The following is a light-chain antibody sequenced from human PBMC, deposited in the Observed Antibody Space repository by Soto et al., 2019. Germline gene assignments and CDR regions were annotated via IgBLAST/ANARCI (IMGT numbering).Light chain of an antibody. J-gene: IGKJ1*01. CDR3: HQYVASPPSWT. Sequence: EIVLTQSPGTLSLSPGERATLSCRSSQSVSSGYLAWYQQKPGQAPRLLIFRAFNRATGIPDRFSGSGSGTDFTLTISRLEPEDVAVYYCHQYVASPPSWTFGQGTKVEIK. CDR1: QSVSSGY. CDR2: RAF. V-gene: IGKV3-20*01.